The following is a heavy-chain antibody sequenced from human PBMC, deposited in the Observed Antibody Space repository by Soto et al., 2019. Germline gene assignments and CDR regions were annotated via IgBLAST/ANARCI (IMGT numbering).Heavy chain of an antibody. CDR2: ISDSGGST. CDR1: GFSFSSYA. Sequence: SLRLSCAASGFSFSSYAMSWVRQAPGKGLEWVSAISDSGGSTYYAEFVKGRFTISRDKSKNTLYLQMNSLRAEDTAVYYCAKDRGITIPDYWGQGTLVTVPQ. CDR3: AKDRGITIPDY. V-gene: IGHV3-23*01. J-gene: IGHJ4*02. D-gene: IGHD3-3*01.